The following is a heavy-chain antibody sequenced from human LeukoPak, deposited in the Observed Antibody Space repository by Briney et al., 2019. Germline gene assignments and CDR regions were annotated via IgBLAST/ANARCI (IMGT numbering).Heavy chain of an antibody. CDR1: GFTFSSYA. V-gene: IGHV3-23*01. Sequence: GGSLRLSCAASGFTFSSYAMRWVRQAPGKGLEWVSGISTSGGTTSYADSVKGRFTISRDNPRNTLYMEMNSLRGGDTGVYYCAVMHRYYDGSGYWVQWGQGTLVTVSS. J-gene: IGHJ4*02. CDR3: AVMHRYYDGSGYWVQ. CDR2: ISTSGGTT. D-gene: IGHD3-22*01.